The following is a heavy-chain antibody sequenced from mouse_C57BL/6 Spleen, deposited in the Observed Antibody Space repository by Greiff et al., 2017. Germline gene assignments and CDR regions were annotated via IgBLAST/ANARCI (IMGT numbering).Heavy chain of an antibody. Sequence: QVHVKQSGAELVKPGASVKLSCKASGYTFTSYWMHWVKQRPGQGLEWIGMIHPNSGSTNYNEKFKSKATLTVDKSSSTAYMQLSSLTSEDSAVYYCARPITTALFDYWGQGTTLTVSS. J-gene: IGHJ2*01. CDR2: IHPNSGST. CDR1: GYTFTSYW. D-gene: IGHD1-1*01. CDR3: ARPITTALFDY. V-gene: IGHV1-64*01.